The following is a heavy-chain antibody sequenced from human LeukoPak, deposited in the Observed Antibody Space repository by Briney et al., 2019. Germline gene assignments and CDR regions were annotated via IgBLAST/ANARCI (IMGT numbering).Heavy chain of an antibody. CDR1: AGSISSSSYY. Sequence: SETLSLNCTVSAGSISSSSYYWGGVRQPPGKGLEWIGNFDENARTSYTPTIKSRASVSVDTSKNQFSLRLSSVTAADAAVYYCARLPWEQWVDYWGQGTPVTVSS. CDR3: ARLPWEQWVDY. CDR2: FDENART. D-gene: IGHD6-19*01. J-gene: IGHJ4*02. V-gene: IGHV4-39*07.